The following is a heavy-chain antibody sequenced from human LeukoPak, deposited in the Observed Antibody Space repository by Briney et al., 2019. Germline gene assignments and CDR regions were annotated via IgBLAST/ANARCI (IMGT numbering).Heavy chain of an antibody. CDR1: GFTFSSYA. D-gene: IGHD3-22*01. J-gene: IGHJ4*02. Sequence: GSLRLSCAASGFTFSSYAMSWVRQPPGKGLEWIGSIYYSGSTYYNPSLKSRVTISVDTSKNQFSLKLSSVTAADTAVYYCASNNYDRSNREIDYWGQGTLVTVSS. V-gene: IGHV4-39*01. CDR2: IYYSGST. CDR3: ASNNYDRSNREIDY.